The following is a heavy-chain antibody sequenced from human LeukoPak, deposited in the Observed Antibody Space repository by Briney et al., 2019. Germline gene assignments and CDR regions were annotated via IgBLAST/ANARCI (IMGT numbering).Heavy chain of an antibody. CDR2: ISSNGGST. CDR1: GFTFSRYA. Sequence: GGSLRLSCSASGFTFSRYAMHWVRQAPGKGLEYVSAISSNGGSTYHGDSVKGRFTISRDNSKNTLYLQMSSLRAEDTAVYYCVKARGIQLWLPGDYWGQGTLVTVSS. D-gene: IGHD5-18*01. V-gene: IGHV3-64D*09. CDR3: VKARGIQLWLPGDY. J-gene: IGHJ4*02.